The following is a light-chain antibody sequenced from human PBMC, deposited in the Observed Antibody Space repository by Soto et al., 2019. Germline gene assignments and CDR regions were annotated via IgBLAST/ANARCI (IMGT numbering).Light chain of an antibody. V-gene: IGKV3-20*01. J-gene: IGKJ5*01. CDR1: QNLSRYF. CDR2: GAS. CDR3: QQHDILPIT. Sequence: EIVMTQSPATLSVSPGDRTSLSCRASQNLSRYFLAWYQHKPGQXHRLLISGASRRATGIPDRFSGAGSGTDLTITISRLEPEDFELYYCQQHDILPITFGQGTRLEIK.